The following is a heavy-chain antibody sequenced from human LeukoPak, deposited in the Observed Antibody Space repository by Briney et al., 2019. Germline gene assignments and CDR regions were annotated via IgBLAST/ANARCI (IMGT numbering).Heavy chain of an antibody. D-gene: IGHD3-9*01. CDR2: IYYSGST. CDR3: ARETVPRYFDY. V-gene: IGHV4-59*01. J-gene: IGHJ4*02. Sequence: SETLSLTCTVSGGSISSYYWSWIRQPPGKGLEWIGYIYYSGSTNYNPSLKSRFTISVDTSKNQFSLKLSSVTAADTAVYYCARETVPRYFDYWGQGTLVTVSS. CDR1: GGSISSYY.